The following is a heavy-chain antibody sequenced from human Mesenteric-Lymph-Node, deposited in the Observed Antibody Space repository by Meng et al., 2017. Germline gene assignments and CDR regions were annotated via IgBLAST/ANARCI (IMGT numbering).Heavy chain of an antibody. CDR2: IHYSGTT. CDR1: DGFTTSDDYY. V-gene: IGHV4-30-4*01. Sequence: QVMLRELGPGLVKPSQTLSLTCTVSDGFTTSDDYYWSWIRQPPGKGLEWIGYIHYSGTTYYNPSLKSRIAISLDTSKNQFSLNLNSVTAADAAVYYCARDSPGGYGYFDSWGQGTLVTVSS. CDR3: ARDSPGGYGYFDS. J-gene: IGHJ4*02. D-gene: IGHD5-12*01.